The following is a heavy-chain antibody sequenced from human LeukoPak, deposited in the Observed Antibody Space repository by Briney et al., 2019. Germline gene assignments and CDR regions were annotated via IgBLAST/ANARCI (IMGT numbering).Heavy chain of an antibody. Sequence: GGSLRLSCAASGFTFSSYAMSWVRQAPGKGLEWVSAISGGGGSTYYADSVKGRFTISRDNSKNTLYLQMNSLRAEDTAVYYCAKEAIRSSGWYRYYNWFDPWGQGTLVTVSS. CDR1: GFTFSSYA. J-gene: IGHJ5*02. D-gene: IGHD6-19*01. V-gene: IGHV3-23*01. CDR2: ISGGGGST. CDR3: AKEAIRSSGWYRYYNWFDP.